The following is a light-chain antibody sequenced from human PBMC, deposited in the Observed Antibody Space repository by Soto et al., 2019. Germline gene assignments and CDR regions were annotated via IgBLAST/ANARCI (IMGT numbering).Light chain of an antibody. CDR1: NSDVGIYDF. J-gene: IGLJ1*01. Sequence: QSALTQPASVSGTPGQSITISCTGSNSDVGIYDFVSWYQHHPGRAPKLIVSEVSHRPSGVSTRFSGSKSGNTASLTIFGLQSEDEADYYCISYSSDDVRYVFGTGTKLTVL. V-gene: IGLV2-14*01. CDR3: ISYSSDDVRYV. CDR2: EVS.